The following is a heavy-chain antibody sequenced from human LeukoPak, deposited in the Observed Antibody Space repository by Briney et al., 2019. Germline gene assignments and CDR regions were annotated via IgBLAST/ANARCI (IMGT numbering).Heavy chain of an antibody. CDR3: AKDSITDWLSEH. D-gene: IGHD3-9*01. CDR2: ITFNGDTT. CDR1: GFTFSSYG. V-gene: IGHV3-23*01. J-gene: IGHJ4*02. Sequence: PGGTLRLSCAASGFTFSSYGMSGVRRAPGKGLEWVSGITFNGDTTYAADSVKGRFTISRDNYKNPLYLQMNSLRDEDTGLYYCAKDSITDWLSEHWGQGTLVSVSS.